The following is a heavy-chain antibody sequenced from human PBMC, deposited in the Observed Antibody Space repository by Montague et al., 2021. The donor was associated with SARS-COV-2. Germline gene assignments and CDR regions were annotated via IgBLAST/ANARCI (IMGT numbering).Heavy chain of an antibody. CDR2: INHSGST. V-gene: IGHV4-34*01. CDR1: GGSFSGYY. Sequence: SETRSLTCAVYGGSFSGYYWSWIRQPPGKGLEWIGEINHSGSTNYNPSLKSRVTISVDTSKNQFSLKLSSVTAADTAVYYCARGSTVTSFFYYYYGMDVWGQGTTVTVSS. CDR3: ARGSTVTSFFYYYYGMDV. J-gene: IGHJ6*02. D-gene: IGHD4-17*01.